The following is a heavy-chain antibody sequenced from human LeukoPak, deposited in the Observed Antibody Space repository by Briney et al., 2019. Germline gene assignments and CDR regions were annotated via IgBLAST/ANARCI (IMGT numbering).Heavy chain of an antibody. CDR2: INPNSGGT. J-gene: IGHJ4*02. Sequence: GASVKVSCKASGYTFTGYYKHWVRQAPGQGLEWMGRINPNSGGTNYAQKFQGRVTMTRDTSISTAYMELSRLRSDDTAVYYCARLPRSGYSYGSDYWGQGTLVTVSS. D-gene: IGHD5-18*01. CDR1: GYTFTGYY. V-gene: IGHV1-2*06. CDR3: ARLPRSGYSYGSDY.